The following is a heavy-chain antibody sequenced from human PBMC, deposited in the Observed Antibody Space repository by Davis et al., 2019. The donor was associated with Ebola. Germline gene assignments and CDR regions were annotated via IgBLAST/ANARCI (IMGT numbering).Heavy chain of an antibody. CDR3: ARGLGYCSSTSCRPPPPGV. CDR1: GFTFSSYA. V-gene: IGHV3-30-3*01. J-gene: IGHJ6*02. Sequence: GESLKISCAASGFTFSSYAMHWVRQAPGKGLEWVAVISYDGSNKYYADSVKGRFTISRDNSKNTLYLKMNSLRAEDTAVYYCARGLGYCSSTSCRPPPPGVWGQGTTVTVSS. D-gene: IGHD2-2*01. CDR2: ISYDGSNK.